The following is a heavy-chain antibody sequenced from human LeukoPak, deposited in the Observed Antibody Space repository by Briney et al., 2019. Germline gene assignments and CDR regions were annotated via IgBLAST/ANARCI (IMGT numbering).Heavy chain of an antibody. J-gene: IGHJ4*02. V-gene: IGHV3-23*01. CDR2: ISGSGGST. D-gene: IGHD3-10*01. CDR1: GFTFSSYN. CDR3: AKGSGPVVPGTDY. Sequence: PGGSLRLSCAASGFTFSSYNMNWVRQAPGKGLEWVSAISGSGGSTYYADSVKGRFTISRDNSKNTLYLQMNSLRAEDTAVYYCAKGSGPVVPGTDYWGQGTLVTVSS.